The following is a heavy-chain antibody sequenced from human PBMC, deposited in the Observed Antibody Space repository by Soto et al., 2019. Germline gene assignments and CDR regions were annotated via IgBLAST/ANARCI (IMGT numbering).Heavy chain of an antibody. J-gene: IGHJ4*02. D-gene: IGHD6-6*01. CDR2: IIPIFGTA. V-gene: IGHV1-69*06. Sequence: SVKVSCKASGGTFSSYAISWVRQAPGQGLEWMGGIIPIFGTANYAQKFQGRVTITADKSTSTAYMELSSLRSEDTAVYYCARDGIIAARYDYWGQGTLVTVSS. CDR1: GGTFSSYA. CDR3: ARDGIIAARYDY.